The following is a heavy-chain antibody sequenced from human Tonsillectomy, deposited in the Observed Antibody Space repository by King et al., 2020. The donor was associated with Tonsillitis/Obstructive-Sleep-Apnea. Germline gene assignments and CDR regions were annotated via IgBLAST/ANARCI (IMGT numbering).Heavy chain of an antibody. CDR2: IIPIVGTA. D-gene: IGHD2-15*01. V-gene: IGHV1-69*01. CDR1: GGTFSSYA. J-gene: IGHJ4*02. Sequence: VQLVESGAEVKKPGSSVKVSCKASGGTFSSYAISWVRQAPGQGLEWMGGIIPIVGTANYAQKFQGRVTITADESTSTAYMELSSLRSEDTALYYCASDSCSGGSCYYGSKYYFDYWGQGTLVTVSS. CDR3: ASDSCSGGSCYYGSKYYFDY.